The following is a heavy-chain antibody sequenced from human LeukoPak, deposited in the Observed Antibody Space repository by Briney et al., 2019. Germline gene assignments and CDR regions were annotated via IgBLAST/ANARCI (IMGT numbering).Heavy chain of an antibody. V-gene: IGHV1-18*01. Sequence: ASVKVSYKASGYTFTSYGISWVRQAPGQGLEWMGWISAYNGYTNYPQKLQGRVTMTTDTSTSTAYMELRSLRSDDTAVYYCARVNYDFWSGYYVYWGQGTLVTVSS. CDR3: ARVNYDFWSGYYVY. D-gene: IGHD3-3*01. CDR1: GYTFTSYG. J-gene: IGHJ4*02. CDR2: ISAYNGYT.